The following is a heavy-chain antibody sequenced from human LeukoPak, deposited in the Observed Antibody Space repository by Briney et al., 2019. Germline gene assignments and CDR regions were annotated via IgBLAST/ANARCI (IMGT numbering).Heavy chain of an antibody. CDR2: INNSGDNT. V-gene: IGHV3-23*01. CDR3: ARSLKWNLVGFDY. J-gene: IGHJ4*02. D-gene: IGHD1-1*01. CDR1: GLTLSSYA. Sequence: GGSLRLSCAASGLTLSSYAMNWVRQAPGKGLEWVSVINNSGDNTFYADSVKGRFTISRDNSKNTLYLQMSSLRGEDTAVYYCARSLKWNLVGFDYWGQGTLVTVSS.